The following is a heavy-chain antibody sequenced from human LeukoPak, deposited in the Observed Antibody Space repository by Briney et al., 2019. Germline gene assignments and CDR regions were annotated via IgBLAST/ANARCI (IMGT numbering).Heavy chain of an antibody. CDR2: INPNSGGT. CDR3: AREGDTAMDVNWFDP. J-gene: IGHJ5*02. Sequence: ASVKVSCKASGYTFTSYDINWVRQATGQGLEWMGWINPNSGGTNYAQKFQGRVTMTRDTSISTAYMELSRLGSDDTAVYYCAREGDTAMDVNWFDPWGQGTLVTVSS. D-gene: IGHD5-18*01. V-gene: IGHV1-2*02. CDR1: GYTFTSYD.